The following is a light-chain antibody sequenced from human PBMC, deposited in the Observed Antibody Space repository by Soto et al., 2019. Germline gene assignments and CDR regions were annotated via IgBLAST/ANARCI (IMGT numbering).Light chain of an antibody. Sequence: EIVLTQSPGTLSLSPGERATLTCRASQSVTSNFLAWYQQKPGQAPRLLMYGASSRATGIPDRFSGSGSGTDFTLTISTLEPEDFAVYYCHQYGSSPLTFGPGTKVDIK. V-gene: IGKV3-20*01. CDR2: GAS. J-gene: IGKJ3*01. CDR1: QSVTSNF. CDR3: HQYGSSPLT.